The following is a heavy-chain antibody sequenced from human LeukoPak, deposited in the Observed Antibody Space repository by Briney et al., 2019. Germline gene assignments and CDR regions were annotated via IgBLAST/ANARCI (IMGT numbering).Heavy chain of an antibody. Sequence: GGSLRLSCAASGFTVSTNYMSWVRQAPGKGLEWVSIISIGGSTYYADSVKGRFTISRDNAKNSLYLQMNSLRAEDTAVYYCARLLRSGYYYFDYWGQGTLVTVSS. D-gene: IGHD3-3*01. CDR1: GFTVSTNY. CDR2: ISIGGST. J-gene: IGHJ4*02. V-gene: IGHV3-53*01. CDR3: ARLLRSGYYYFDY.